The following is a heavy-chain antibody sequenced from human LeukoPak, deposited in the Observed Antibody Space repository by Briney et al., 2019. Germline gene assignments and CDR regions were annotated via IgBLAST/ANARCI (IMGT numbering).Heavy chain of an antibody. CDR3: ARDGCSSTSCPEGY. CDR1: GYTFNNYG. CDR2: INGYNGKT. Sequence: ASVKVSCKASGYTFNNYGISWVRQAPGQGLEWMGWINGYNGKTNYAQKFQGRVTITADESTSTAYMELSSLRSEDTAVYYCARDGCSSTSCPEGYWGQGTLVTVSS. V-gene: IGHV1-18*01. D-gene: IGHD2-2*01. J-gene: IGHJ4*02.